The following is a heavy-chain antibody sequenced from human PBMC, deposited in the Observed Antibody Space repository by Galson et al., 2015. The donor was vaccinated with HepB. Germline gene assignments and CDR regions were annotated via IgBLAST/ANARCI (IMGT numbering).Heavy chain of an antibody. CDR2: INPKSGGT. CDR3: ARDPGGDYASGSP. D-gene: IGHD3-10*01. Sequence: SVKVSCKASGYTFSGHFMHWVRQANGQRLEWMGWINPKSGGTNIAQTFQGRVTMTSDTSISTAYMELSSLRSDDTAVYYCARDPGGDYASGSPWGQGSPVTVSS. V-gene: IGHV1-2*02. CDR1: GYTFSGHF. J-gene: IGHJ5*02.